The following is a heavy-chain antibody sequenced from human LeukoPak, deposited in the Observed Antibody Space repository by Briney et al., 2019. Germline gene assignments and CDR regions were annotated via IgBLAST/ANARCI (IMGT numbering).Heavy chain of an antibody. J-gene: IGHJ6*03. CDR1: GGSFSGYY. D-gene: IGHD6-6*01. CDR2: INHSGST. Sequence: SETLSLTCAVYGGSFSGYYWSWIRQPPGKGLEWIGEINHSGSTDYNPSLKSRVTISVDTSKNQFSLKLSSVTAADTAVYYCARGGYSTSSNYSYYYMDVWGKGTTVTVSS. V-gene: IGHV4-34*01. CDR3: ARGGYSTSSNYSYYYMDV.